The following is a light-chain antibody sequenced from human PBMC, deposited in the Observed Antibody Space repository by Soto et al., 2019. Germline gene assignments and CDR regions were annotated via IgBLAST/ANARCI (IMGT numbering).Light chain of an antibody. Sequence: DIQMTQSPSTLSGSVGDRVSITCRASQTISSWLAWYQQRPGKAPKLLITAASTLQRGVPSRFSGSGSGTQFTLTISSLQPEDFATYYCQQLNAYPLTFGGGTKVDIK. J-gene: IGKJ4*01. CDR3: QQLNAYPLT. CDR1: QTISSW. CDR2: AAS. V-gene: IGKV1-9*01.